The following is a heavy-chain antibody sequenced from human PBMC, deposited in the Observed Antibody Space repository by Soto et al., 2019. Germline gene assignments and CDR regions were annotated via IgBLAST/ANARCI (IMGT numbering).Heavy chain of an antibody. V-gene: IGHV3-30-3*01. CDR3: ARENYFDY. Sequence: QVQLVESGGGVVQPGRSLRLSCAASGFTFSSYAMHWVRQAPGKGLEWVAVISYDGSNKYYADSVKGRFTISRDNSKNTLYLQRNSLRAEDTAVYYCARENYFDYWGQGTLVTVSS. J-gene: IGHJ4*02. CDR2: ISYDGSNK. CDR1: GFTFSSYA.